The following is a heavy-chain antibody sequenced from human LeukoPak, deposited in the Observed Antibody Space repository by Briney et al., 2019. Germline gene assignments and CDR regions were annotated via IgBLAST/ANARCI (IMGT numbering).Heavy chain of an antibody. CDR3: ARDQRDYYDSSGYYY. CDR1: GFTFSSYA. D-gene: IGHD3-22*01. Sequence: GGSLRLSCAASGFTFSSYATSWVRQAPGKGLEWVSGISGSGDNTYYADSVKGRFTISRDNSKNTLYLQMNSLRAEDAAVYYCARDQRDYYDSSGYYYWGQGTLVTVSS. CDR2: ISGSGDNT. V-gene: IGHV3-23*01. J-gene: IGHJ4*02.